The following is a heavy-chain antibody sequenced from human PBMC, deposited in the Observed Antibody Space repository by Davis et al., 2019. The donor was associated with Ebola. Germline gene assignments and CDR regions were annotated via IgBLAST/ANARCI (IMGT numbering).Heavy chain of an antibody. Sequence: GESLKISCAASGFIFSDHYMDWVRQAPGKGLEWVGRSRNKVNSYTTEYAASVKGRFTVSRDESKNSLFLQMNSLKTEDTAVYYCARVKVGATCSDYWGQGTLVTVSS. CDR2: SRNKVNSYTT. CDR3: ARVKVGATCSDY. V-gene: IGHV3-72*01. CDR1: GFIFSDHY. J-gene: IGHJ4*02. D-gene: IGHD1-26*01.